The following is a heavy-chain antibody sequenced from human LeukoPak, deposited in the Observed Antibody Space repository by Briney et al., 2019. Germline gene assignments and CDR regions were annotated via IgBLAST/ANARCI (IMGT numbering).Heavy chain of an antibody. V-gene: IGHV1-8*01. CDR3: AKSLPGIATH. CDR2: MDPNSGNT. D-gene: IGHD6-13*01. CDR1: EDTLTTYD. Sequence: ASVKVSCKASEDTLTTYDFNWVRQATGQGLEWMGWMDPNSGNTGYAQKFQGRVTMTRNTSISTAYMELSSLTSEDTAVYYCAKSLPGIATHWGQGTLVSVTS. J-gene: IGHJ4*02.